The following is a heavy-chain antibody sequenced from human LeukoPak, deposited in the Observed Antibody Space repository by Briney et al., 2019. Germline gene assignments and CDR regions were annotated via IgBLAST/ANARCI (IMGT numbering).Heavy chain of an antibody. V-gene: IGHV3-7*01. CDR3: ANGDGFDY. CDR2: IKQGGSET. D-gene: IGHD5-24*01. J-gene: IGHJ4*02. CDR1: GFTLSTLC. Sequence: GVPLTLPCAPSGFTLSTLCMSWVRQSPGKGLEWVANIKQGGSETYYADSVKGRYTIFRDNAKNSLYLQMDSLRVEDTAVYCCANGDGFDYWGQGTLVIVSS.